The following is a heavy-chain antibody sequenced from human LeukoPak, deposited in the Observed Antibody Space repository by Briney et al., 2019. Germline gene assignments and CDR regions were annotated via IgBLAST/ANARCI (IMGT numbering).Heavy chain of an antibody. D-gene: IGHD3-3*01. J-gene: IGHJ4*02. CDR1: GYTFTTYY. CDR3: ARSWSHFDY. Sequence: ASVKVPCKASGYTFTTYYMHWVRQAPGQGLEWMGIINPSGGSTSYAQKFQGRVTMTRDTSTSTVYMELTSLRSEDTAVYYCARSWSHFDYWGQGTLVTVSS. V-gene: IGHV1-46*01. CDR2: INPSGGST.